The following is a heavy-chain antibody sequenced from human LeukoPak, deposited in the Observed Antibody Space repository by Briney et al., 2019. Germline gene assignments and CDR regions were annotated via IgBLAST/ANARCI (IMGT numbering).Heavy chain of an antibody. J-gene: IGHJ3*02. V-gene: IGHV4-39*07. Sequence: PSETLSLTCTVSGGSISSSSYYWSWIRQPPGKGLEWIGEINHSGSTNYNPSLKSRVTISVDTSKNQFSLKLSSVTAADTAVYYCARCRSARRYAFDIWGQGTMVTVSS. CDR3: ARCRSARRYAFDI. D-gene: IGHD3-16*02. CDR2: INHSGST. CDR1: GGSISSSSYY.